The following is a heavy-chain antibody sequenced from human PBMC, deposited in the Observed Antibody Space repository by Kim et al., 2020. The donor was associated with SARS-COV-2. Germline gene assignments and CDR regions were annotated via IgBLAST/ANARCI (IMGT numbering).Heavy chain of an antibody. CDR1: GGSISSSSYY. D-gene: IGHD2-15*01. V-gene: IGHV4-39*01. Sequence: SETLSLTCTVSGGSISSSSYYWGWIRQPPGKGLEWIGSIYYSGSTYYNPSLKSRGTISVDTSKNQFSLKLSSVTAADTAVYYCARQSRIVVVVAASSSFDYWGQGTLVTVAS. CDR2: IYYSGST. J-gene: IGHJ4*02. CDR3: ARQSRIVVVVAASSSFDY.